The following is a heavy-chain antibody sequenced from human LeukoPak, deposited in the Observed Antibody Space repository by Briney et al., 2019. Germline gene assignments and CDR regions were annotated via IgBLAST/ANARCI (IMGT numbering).Heavy chain of an antibody. D-gene: IGHD3-3*01. CDR3: AARTYYDFWSGYSRPPNENAFDI. Sequence: ASVKVSCKASGYTFTGYYMHWVRQAPGQGLEWMRRINPNSGGTNYAQDFEGRFTMTRDTSISTAYMELSRQTSTDTAVYYCAARTYYDFWSGYSRPPNENAFDIWGQGTMVPVSS. V-gene: IGHV1-2*06. J-gene: IGHJ3*02. CDR2: INPNSGGT. CDR1: GYTFTGYY.